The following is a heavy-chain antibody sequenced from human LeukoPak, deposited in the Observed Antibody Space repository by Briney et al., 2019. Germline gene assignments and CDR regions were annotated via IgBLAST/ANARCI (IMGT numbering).Heavy chain of an antibody. CDR2: INHSGST. D-gene: IGHD6-19*01. CDR1: GGSFGGFY. V-gene: IGHV4-34*01. CDR3: ARHAGQRSIAVALIDY. Sequence: SETLSLTCAVYGGSFGGFYWSWIRQPPGKGLEWIGEINHSGSTNYSPSLKGRVTISVDTSKNQFSLKLSSVTAADTAVYYCARHAGQRSIAVALIDYWGQGTLVTVSS. J-gene: IGHJ4*02.